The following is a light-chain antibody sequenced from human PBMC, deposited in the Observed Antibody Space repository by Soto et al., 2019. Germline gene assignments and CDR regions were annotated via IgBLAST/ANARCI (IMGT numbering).Light chain of an antibody. V-gene: IGKV3-20*01. CDR3: LHHGSSLWT. CDR2: SVS. Sequence: ELVFAQAPGTLSPSPGERAKLSRRASQSVSNDYLAWFQQKPGQTPRLLIYSVSSRATGIPDRFSGSGSGADFTLTISRLEPEDFAMYYCLHHGSSLWTFGQGTKVDIK. J-gene: IGKJ1*01. CDR1: QSVSNDY.